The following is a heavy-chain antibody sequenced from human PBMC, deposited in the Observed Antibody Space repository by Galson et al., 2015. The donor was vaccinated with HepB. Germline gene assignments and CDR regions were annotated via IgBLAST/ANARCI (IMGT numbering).Heavy chain of an antibody. V-gene: IGHV3-7*01. D-gene: IGHD2-15*01. Sequence: SLRLSCAPSGFTFSSYWMAWVRQAPGKGLDWVASIKQDGAQKKFVDSVRGRFTISRDNAKNSLYLQMNSLRAEDTAVYYCVRDPEWWGRPGWFDAWAREPWSSSPQ. CDR3: VRDPEWWGRPGWFDA. CDR1: GFTFSSYW. CDR2: IKQDGAQK. J-gene: IGHJ5*02.